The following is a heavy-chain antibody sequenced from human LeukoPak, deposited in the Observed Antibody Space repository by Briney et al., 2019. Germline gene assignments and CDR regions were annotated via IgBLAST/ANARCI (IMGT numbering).Heavy chain of an antibody. D-gene: IGHD6-13*01. V-gene: IGHV3-48*01. J-gene: IGHJ4*02. CDR1: GFTFSSYS. Sequence: GGSLRPSCAASGFTFSSYSMNWVRQAPGKGLEWVSYISSSSSTIYYADSVKGRFTISRDNAKNSLYLQMNSLRAEDTAVYYCAREEGQAAAGIVSFDYWGQGTLVTVSS. CDR2: ISSSSSTI. CDR3: AREEGQAAAGIVSFDY.